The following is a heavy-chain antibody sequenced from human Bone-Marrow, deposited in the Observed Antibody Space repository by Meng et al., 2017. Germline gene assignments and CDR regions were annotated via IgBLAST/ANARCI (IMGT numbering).Heavy chain of an antibody. V-gene: IGHV4-30-4*01. CDR3: ARSRDLRPVDI. Sequence: QVQLQESGVGLVEPSQLLSLTCSVSGGSMSSGNYYWSWIRQPPGKGLEWIGYIHHSGSAYYNPSLKSRVSISVATSKNQFSLNLNSMTAADTAVYYCARSRDLRPVDIWGQGAMVTVSS. D-gene: IGHD5-24*01. CDR1: GGSMSSGNYY. J-gene: IGHJ3*02. CDR2: IHHSGSA.